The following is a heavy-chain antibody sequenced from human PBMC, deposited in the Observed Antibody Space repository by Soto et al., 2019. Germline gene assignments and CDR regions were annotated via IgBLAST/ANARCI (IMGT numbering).Heavy chain of an antibody. CDR3: ARDCGSDLTVPGAVFDY. CDR2: ISVYNDNT. V-gene: IGHV1-18*01. D-gene: IGHD2-21*02. CDR1: HYPFSSYG. J-gene: IGHJ4*02. Sequence: ASVKVSCKTSHYPFSSYGISWVRQAPGQGLEWMGWISVYNDNTEYAQKLQGRVTMTTDTSTNTAFMELRSLRSDDTAVYYCARDCGSDLTVPGAVFDYWGQGTPVTVSS.